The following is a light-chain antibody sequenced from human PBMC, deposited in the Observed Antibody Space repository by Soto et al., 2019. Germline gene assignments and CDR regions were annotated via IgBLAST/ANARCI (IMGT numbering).Light chain of an antibody. CDR3: QQYNSYPT. Sequence: AIRMTQSPSSLSASTGDRVTVTCRASQGISSYLAWYQQKPGKAPKLLIYGASTLQTGVPSRFSGSGSGTDFTLTISSLQPDDFATYYCQQYNSYPTFGQGTRLEIK. CDR1: QGISSY. CDR2: GAS. J-gene: IGKJ5*01. V-gene: IGKV1-8*01.